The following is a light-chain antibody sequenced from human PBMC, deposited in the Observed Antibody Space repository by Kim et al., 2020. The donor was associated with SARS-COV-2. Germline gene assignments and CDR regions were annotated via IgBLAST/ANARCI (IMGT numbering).Light chain of an antibody. Sequence: EIVLTQSPGTLSLSPGERAALSCRASQSVSSSYLAWYQQKPGQSPRLLIYGASSRATGIPDRFSGSWSGTDFTLTISGLEPEDFAVYYCQQYGSSPYTFGQGTKLEIK. CDR3: QQYGSSPYT. V-gene: IGKV3-20*01. J-gene: IGKJ2*01. CDR2: GAS. CDR1: QSVSSSY.